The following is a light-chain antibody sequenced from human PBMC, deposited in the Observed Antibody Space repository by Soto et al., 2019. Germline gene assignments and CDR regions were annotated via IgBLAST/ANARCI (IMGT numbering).Light chain of an antibody. CDR1: QSISSW. CDR3: KQYNDYPYT. V-gene: IGKV1-5*03. J-gene: IGKJ2*01. CDR2: KAS. Sequence: DIQMTQSPSTLSASVGDSVTITCRASQSISSWLAWYQQKPGKAPKLLIYKASSLESGVPSRFSGSGSGKEFTLTLSSLQPDDFATYYCKQYNDYPYTFGQGTKLEIK.